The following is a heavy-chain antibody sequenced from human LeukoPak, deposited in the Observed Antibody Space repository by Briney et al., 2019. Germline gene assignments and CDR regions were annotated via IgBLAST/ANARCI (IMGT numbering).Heavy chain of an antibody. CDR2: IYYSGNT. Sequence: PSETLSLTCTVSGASIRSGDYYWSWIRQPPGKGLEWIGYIYYSGNTNHNPSLKSRVTILIDTSKNQFSLKLSSVTAADTAVYFCVRGTNRYDPWGQGTLVTVSS. CDR3: VRGTNRYDP. J-gene: IGHJ5*02. CDR1: GASIRSGDYY. V-gene: IGHV4-61*08. D-gene: IGHD1-1*01.